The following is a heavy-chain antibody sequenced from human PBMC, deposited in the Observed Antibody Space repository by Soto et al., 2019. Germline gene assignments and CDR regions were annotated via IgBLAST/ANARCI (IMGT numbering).Heavy chain of an antibody. Sequence: SETLSLTCTVSGGSISSYYWSWIRQPPGKGLEWIGYIYYSGSTNYNPSLKSRVTISVDTSKNQFSLNLNSVTAADTAVYYCARHPLHRVGASISAFDIWGQGTVVTVSS. CDR3: ARHPLHRVGASISAFDI. J-gene: IGHJ3*02. CDR2: IYYSGST. CDR1: GGSISSYY. D-gene: IGHD1-26*01. V-gene: IGHV4-59*08.